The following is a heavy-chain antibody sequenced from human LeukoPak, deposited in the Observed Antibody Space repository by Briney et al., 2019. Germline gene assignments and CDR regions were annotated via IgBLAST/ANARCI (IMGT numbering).Heavy chain of an antibody. CDR2: ISSSSYI. J-gene: IGHJ3*02. V-gene: IGHV3-21*01. D-gene: IGHD3-22*01. CDR1: GFTFSSYS. CDR3: ARKGETYYYDSSGYSGAFDI. Sequence: GGSLRLSCAASGFTFSSYSMNWVRQAPGKGLEWVSSISSSSYIYYADSVKGRLNISRDNAKNSLYLQMNSLRAEDTAVYYCARKGETYYYDSSGYSGAFDIWGQGTMVTVSS.